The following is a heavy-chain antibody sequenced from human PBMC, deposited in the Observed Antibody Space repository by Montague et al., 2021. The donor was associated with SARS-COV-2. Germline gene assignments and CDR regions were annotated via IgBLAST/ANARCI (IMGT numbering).Heavy chain of an antibody. CDR1: GGSISSGSYN. D-gene: IGHD6-13*01. Sequence: TLSLTCSVSGGSISSGSYNWSWKRQPAGKELEWIGGITRSGSTNHNLSLRSRVTISLDTSKNQFSLKLSSVTAADTAVYYCARDIANARVFDCWGQGTLVTVSS. CDR3: ARDIANARVFDC. CDR2: ITRSGST. V-gene: IGHV4-61*02. J-gene: IGHJ4*02.